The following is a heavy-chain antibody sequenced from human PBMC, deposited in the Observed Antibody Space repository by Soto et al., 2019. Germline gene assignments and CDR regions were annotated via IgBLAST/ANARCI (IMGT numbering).Heavy chain of an antibody. V-gene: IGHV3-30*03. Sequence: PGGYLRLSCAASGFTFSSYGMHWVRQAPGKGLEWVAVISYDGSNKYYADSVKGRFTISRDNSKSTLYLQINSLRAEDTAVYYCARDRAVAGTYFDYWGQGTLVTVAS. CDR1: GFTFSSYG. CDR2: ISYDGSNK. D-gene: IGHD6-19*01. CDR3: ARDRAVAGTYFDY. J-gene: IGHJ4*02.